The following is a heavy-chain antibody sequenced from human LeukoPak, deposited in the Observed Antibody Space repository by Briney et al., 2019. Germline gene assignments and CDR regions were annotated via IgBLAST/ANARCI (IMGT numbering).Heavy chain of an antibody. CDR1: GFTFNSHA. CDR3: AKARDYCSSTNCYGEYYFDY. Sequence: PGGSLRLSCAASGFTFNSHAMSWVRQAPGKGLEWVSAISASGGSTYYADSVKGRLTISRDKSKNTLYLQMNSLRAEDTAVYYCAKARDYCSSTNCYGEYYFDYWGQGTLVTVSS. CDR2: ISASGGST. V-gene: IGHV3-23*01. J-gene: IGHJ4*02. D-gene: IGHD2-2*01.